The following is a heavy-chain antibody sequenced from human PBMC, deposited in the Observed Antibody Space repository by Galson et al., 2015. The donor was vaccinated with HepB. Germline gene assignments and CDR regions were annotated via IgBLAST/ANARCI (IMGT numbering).Heavy chain of an antibody. J-gene: IGHJ3*02. CDR2: ISSSSSYT. D-gene: IGHD1-26*01. CDR1: GFTFSDYY. V-gene: IGHV3-11*03. CDR3: ASGNGALAFDI. Sequence: LRLSCAASGFTFSDYYMSWIRQAPGKGLEWVSYISSSSSYTNYADSVKGRFTISRDNAKNSLYLQMNSLRAEDTAVYYCASGNGALAFDIWGQGTMVTVSS.